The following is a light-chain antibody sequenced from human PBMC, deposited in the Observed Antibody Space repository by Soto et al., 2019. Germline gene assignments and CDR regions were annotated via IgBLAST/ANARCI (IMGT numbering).Light chain of an antibody. Sequence: EVVLTQSPATLSLSPGETATLSCRASQSVSFYLGWYQQKPGQAPRLLVYDVSNRATGVPARFSGSGSETDFNLTISSLGPEDFAVYHCQQRGHWPWTFGQGTKVELK. J-gene: IGKJ1*01. CDR2: DVS. CDR3: QQRGHWPWT. V-gene: IGKV3-11*01. CDR1: QSVSFY.